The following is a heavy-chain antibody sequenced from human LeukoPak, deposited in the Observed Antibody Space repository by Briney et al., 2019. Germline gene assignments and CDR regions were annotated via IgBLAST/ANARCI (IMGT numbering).Heavy chain of an antibody. V-gene: IGHV1-69*02. CDR1: GGTFSSYT. Sequence: PSVKVSCKASGGTFSSYTISWVRQAPGQGLEWMGRIIPILGIANYAQKFQGRVTITADKSTSTAYMELSSLRSEDTAVYYCARGYYDYVWGSYRSNKDDALDIWGQGTMVTVSS. CDR2: IIPILGIA. CDR3: ARGYYDYVWGSYRSNKDDALDI. J-gene: IGHJ3*02. D-gene: IGHD3-16*02.